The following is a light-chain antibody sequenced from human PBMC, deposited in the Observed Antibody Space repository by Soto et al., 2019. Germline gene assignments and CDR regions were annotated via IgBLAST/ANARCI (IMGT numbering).Light chain of an antibody. Sequence: ALTQPASVSGSPGQSITISCTGTSSDVGGYNYVSWYQHHPGKAPRLMIYASSNRPSGVSHRFSGSRSGNTASLTISGLQAEDEADYYCSSYTSGSTLYVFGTGTKLTVL. CDR3: SSYTSGSTLYV. V-gene: IGLV2-14*01. CDR2: ASS. J-gene: IGLJ1*01. CDR1: SSDVGGYNY.